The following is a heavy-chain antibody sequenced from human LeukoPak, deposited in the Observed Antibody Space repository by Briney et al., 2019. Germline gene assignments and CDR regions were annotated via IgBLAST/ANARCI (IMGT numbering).Heavy chain of an antibody. D-gene: IGHD3-22*01. CDR3: ARSSYYYDISGYYYHDY. V-gene: IGHV4-39*01. J-gene: IGHJ4*02. Sequence: SETLSLTCTVSGGSISSSSYYWGWIRQPPGKGLEWIGSVYYSGSTYYNPSLKSRVTISVDTSKNQFSLKLSSVTAADTAVYYCARSSYYYDISGYYYHDYWGQGTLVTVSS. CDR2: VYYSGST. CDR1: GGSISSSSYY.